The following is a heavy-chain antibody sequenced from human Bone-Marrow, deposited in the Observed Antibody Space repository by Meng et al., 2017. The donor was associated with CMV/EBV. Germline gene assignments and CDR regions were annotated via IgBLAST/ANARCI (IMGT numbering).Heavy chain of an antibody. V-gene: IGHV1-69*05. CDR1: GGTFCSYA. D-gene: IGHD2-2*01. Sequence: SVKVSCKASGGTFCSYAISGVRQAPGQGLEWMGGIIPNFGTANYAQMFQGRVTITTDESTSTANMELSSLRSEDKDVYYCARERRVPPISKYSTSTGGFAYWGQGTLVTVSS. J-gene: IGHJ4*02. CDR2: IIPNFGTA. CDR3: ARERRVPPISKYSTSTGGFAY.